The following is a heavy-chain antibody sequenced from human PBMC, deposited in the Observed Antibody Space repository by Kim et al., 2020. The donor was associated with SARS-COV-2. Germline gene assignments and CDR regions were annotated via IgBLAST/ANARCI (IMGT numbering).Heavy chain of an antibody. V-gene: IGHV1-2*02. D-gene: IGHD3-10*01. Sequence: YAQKFQGRVTMTRDTSISTAYMELSRLRSDDTAVYYCARGGGMVRGVIDEWGQGTLVTVSS. CDR3: ARGGGMVRGVIDE. J-gene: IGHJ4*02.